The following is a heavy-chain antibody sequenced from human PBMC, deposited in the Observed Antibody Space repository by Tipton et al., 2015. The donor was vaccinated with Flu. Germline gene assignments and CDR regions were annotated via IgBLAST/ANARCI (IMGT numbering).Heavy chain of an antibody. V-gene: IGHV1-46*01. CDR2: INPSGGAT. J-gene: IGHJ4*02. Sequence: QLVQSGAEVKKPGASVKVSCTASRYTFTGQYLHWVRQAPGQGLEWMGIINPSGGATSYAQKFQGRVTVTSDTSTSTVCMELSSLRSEDTAVYYCAIREGYSSPFDYWGQGTLVTVSS. D-gene: IGHD4-11*01. CDR3: AIREGYSSPFDY. CDR1: RYTFTGQY.